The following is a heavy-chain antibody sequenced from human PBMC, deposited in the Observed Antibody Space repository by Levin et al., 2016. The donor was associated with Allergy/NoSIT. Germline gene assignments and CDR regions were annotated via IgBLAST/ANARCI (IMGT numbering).Heavy chain of an antibody. V-gene: IGHV1-69*13. D-gene: IGHD2-2*01. Sequence: SVKVSCKASGGTFSSYAISWVRQAPGQGLEWMGGIIPIFGTANYAQKFQGRVTITADESTSTAYMELSSLRSEDTAVYYCARARDPYCSSTSCTYDAFDIWGQGTMVTVSS. CDR2: IIPIFGTA. CDR1: GGTFSSYA. J-gene: IGHJ3*02. CDR3: ARARDPYCSSTSCTYDAFDI.